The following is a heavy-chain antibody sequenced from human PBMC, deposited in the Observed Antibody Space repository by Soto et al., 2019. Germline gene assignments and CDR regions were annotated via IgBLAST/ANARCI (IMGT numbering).Heavy chain of an antibody. J-gene: IGHJ6*03. CDR1: GGSFSGYY. CDR2: INHSGST. V-gene: IGHV4-34*01. CDR3: ARLTPAARYYYYYMDV. D-gene: IGHD2-2*01. Sequence: SETLSLTCAVYGGSFSGYYWSWIRQPPGKGLEWIGEINHSGSTNYNPSLKSRVTISVDTSKNQFSLKLSSVTAADTAVYYCARLTPAARYYYYYMDVWGKGTTVTVSS.